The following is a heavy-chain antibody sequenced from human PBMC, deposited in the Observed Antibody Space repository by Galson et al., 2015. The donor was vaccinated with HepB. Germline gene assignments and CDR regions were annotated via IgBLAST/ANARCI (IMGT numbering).Heavy chain of an antibody. CDR3: ARGDGDWVSGFDY. CDR1: GFTFGRYS. D-gene: IGHD2-21*02. J-gene: IGHJ4*02. CDR2: INTSGSNF. V-gene: IGHV3-21*01. Sequence: SLRLSCAASGFTFGRYSMNWVRQAPGKRLEWVSSINTSGSNFSYAASLKGRFTISRDNAKNSLYLQMNSLRAEDTAIYYCARGDGDWVSGFDYWGQGALVTVSS.